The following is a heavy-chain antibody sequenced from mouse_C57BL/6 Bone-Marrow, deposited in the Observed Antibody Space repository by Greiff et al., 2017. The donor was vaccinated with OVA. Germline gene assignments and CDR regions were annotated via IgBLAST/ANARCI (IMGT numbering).Heavy chain of an antibody. CDR3: ARSPDDYDWAY. CDR1: GYTFTSYW. V-gene: IGHV1-59*01. CDR2: IDPSDSYT. Sequence: QVQLKQPGAELVRPGTSVKLSCKASGYTFTSYWMHWVKQRPGQGLEWIGVIDPSDSYTNYNQKFKGKATLTVDTSSSTAYMQLSSLTSEDSAVYCCARSPDDYDWAYGGQGTRVTVSA. D-gene: IGHD2-4*01. J-gene: IGHJ3*01.